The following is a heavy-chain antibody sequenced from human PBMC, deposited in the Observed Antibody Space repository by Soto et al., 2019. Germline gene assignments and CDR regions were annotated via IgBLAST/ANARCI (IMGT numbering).Heavy chain of an antibody. CDR1: GGSISSYY. D-gene: IGHD1-26*01. J-gene: IGHJ6*03. CDR3: ARELAGVGAEFYYYYYMDV. V-gene: IGHV4-59*01. Sequence: SETLSLTCTVSGGSISSYYWSWIRQPPGKGLEWIGYIYYSGSTNYNPSLKSRVTISVDTSKNQFSLKLSSVTAADTAVYYCARELAGVGAEFYYYYYMDVWGKGTTVTLSS. CDR2: IYYSGST.